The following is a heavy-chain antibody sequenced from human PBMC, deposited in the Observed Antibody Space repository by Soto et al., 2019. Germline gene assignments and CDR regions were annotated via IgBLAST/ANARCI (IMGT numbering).Heavy chain of an antibody. CDR3: VKDPPRDYYGP. CDR1: GFTFSSYA. CDR2: ITSNGGST. J-gene: IGHJ5*02. Sequence: GGSLRLSCSVSGFTFSSYAMHWVRQAPGKGLEYVSAITSNGGSTYYADSVKGGFTISRDNSKNTLYLQMSSLRAEDTAVYYCVKDPPRDYYGPWVQGTLVTVSS. V-gene: IGHV3-64D*06. D-gene: IGHD3-10*01.